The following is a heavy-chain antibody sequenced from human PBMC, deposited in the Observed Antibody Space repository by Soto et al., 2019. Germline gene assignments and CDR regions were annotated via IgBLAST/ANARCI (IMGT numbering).Heavy chain of an antibody. CDR3: ARRITMARGVVPHAFDI. J-gene: IGHJ3*02. D-gene: IGHD3-10*01. Sequence: EVQLVQSGAELKKPGESLKISCKGSGYSFTNYWIGWVRQMPGEGLEWMGLIYPGDSDTRYSPSFQGQVTISADKSLNTAYLQWSSLKAADTAMYYCARRITMARGVVPHAFDIWGQGTVVTVSS. CDR2: IYPGDSDT. V-gene: IGHV5-51*01. CDR1: GYSFTNYW.